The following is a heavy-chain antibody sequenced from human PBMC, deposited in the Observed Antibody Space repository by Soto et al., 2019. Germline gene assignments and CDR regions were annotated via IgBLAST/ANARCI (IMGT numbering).Heavy chain of an antibody. CDR2: IWYDGSNK. D-gene: IGHD5-18*01. V-gene: IGHV3-33*01. J-gene: IGHJ4*02. CDR3: ARDQGRGYHYGFDY. Sequence: QVQLVESGGGVVQPGRSLRLSCAASGFTFSSYGMHWVRQAPGKGLEWVAVIWYDGSNKYYADSVKGRFTISRDNSKNTLYLQMNSLRAEDTAVYYCARDQGRGYHYGFDYWGQGTLVTVSS. CDR1: GFTFSSYG.